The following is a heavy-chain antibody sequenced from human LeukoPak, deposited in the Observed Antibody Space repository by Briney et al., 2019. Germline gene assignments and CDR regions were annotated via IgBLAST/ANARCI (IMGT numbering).Heavy chain of an antibody. CDR2: IYYSGST. D-gene: IGHD5-18*01. CDR1: GGSISSYY. CDR3: ARLSQYSNGLY. J-gene: IGHJ4*02. V-gene: IGHV4-59*01. Sequence: SETLSLTCTVSGGSISSYYWSWIRQPPGKGLEWIGYIYYSGSTNYNPSLKSRVTISVDTSKNQFSLKLSSVTAADTAVYYCARLSQYSNGLYWGQGTLVTVSS.